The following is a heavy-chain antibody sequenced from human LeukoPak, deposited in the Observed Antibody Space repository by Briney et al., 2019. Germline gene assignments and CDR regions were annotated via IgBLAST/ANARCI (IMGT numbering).Heavy chain of an antibody. J-gene: IGHJ4*02. CDR3: ASQGHSSSSFDY. V-gene: IGHV4-34*01. Sequence: SETLSLTCAVYGGSFSGYYWSWIRQPPGKGLEWIGEINHSGSTNYNPSLKSRVTISVDTSKNQFSLKLSSVTAADTAVYYRASQGHSSSSFDYWGQGTLVTVSS. CDR2: INHSGST. D-gene: IGHD6-6*01. CDR1: GGSFSGYY.